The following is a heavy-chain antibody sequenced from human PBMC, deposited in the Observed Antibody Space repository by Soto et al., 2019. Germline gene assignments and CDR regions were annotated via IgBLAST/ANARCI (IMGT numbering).Heavy chain of an antibody. CDR2: INPKSGGT. Sequence: ASVKVSCKASGYSFTDYHIHWVRQAPGQGLEWLGRINPKSGGTSTAQKFQGWVTMTTDTSISTASMELTRLASDDTAIYYCARGDSTDCSNGVCSFFYNHDMDVWGQGTTVTVS. CDR1: GYSFTDYH. CDR3: ARGDSTDCSNGVCSFFYNHDMDV. D-gene: IGHD2-8*01. V-gene: IGHV1-2*04. J-gene: IGHJ6*02.